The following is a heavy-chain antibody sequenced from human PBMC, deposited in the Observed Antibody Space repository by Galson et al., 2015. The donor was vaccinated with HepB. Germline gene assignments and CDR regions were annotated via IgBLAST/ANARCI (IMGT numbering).Heavy chain of an antibody. Sequence: SETLSLTCTVSGGSISSSSYFWGWIRQPPGRGLEYIGSIFYRGTTYYIPSLKSRVTISVDTSKNQFSLKLSSVTAADTAVYYCARQGSSYYMDVWGKGTTVTVSS. CDR2: IFYRGTT. D-gene: IGHD3-10*01. J-gene: IGHJ6*03. V-gene: IGHV4-39*01. CDR1: GGSISSSSYF. CDR3: ARQGSSYYMDV.